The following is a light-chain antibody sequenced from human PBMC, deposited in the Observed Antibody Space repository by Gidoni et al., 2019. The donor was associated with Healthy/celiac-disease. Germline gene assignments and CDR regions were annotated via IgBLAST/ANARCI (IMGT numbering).Light chain of an antibody. CDR2: LGS. CDR1: QSLLHSNGYNY. J-gene: IGKJ5*01. Sequence: DIVMTQSPLSLPVTPVGPASISCRSSQSLLHSNGYNYLDWYLQKPGQSPPLLIYLGSNRASGVPDRFSGSGSGTDFTLKISRVEAEDVGVYYCMQALQTPITFGQGTRLEIK. CDR3: MQALQTPIT. V-gene: IGKV2-28*01.